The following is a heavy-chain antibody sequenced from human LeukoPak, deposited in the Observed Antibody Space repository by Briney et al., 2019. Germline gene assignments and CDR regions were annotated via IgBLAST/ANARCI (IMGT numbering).Heavy chain of an antibody. Sequence: GGSLRLSCAASGFTFSSYSMNWVRQAPGKGLEWVSSISSSSSYIYYADSVKGRFTISRDNAKNSLYLQMNSLRAEDTAVYYCAREMYSSSPSDAFDIWGQGTMVTVSS. CDR3: AREMYSSSPSDAFDI. V-gene: IGHV3-21*01. CDR1: GFTFSSYS. D-gene: IGHD6-6*01. CDR2: ISSSSSYI. J-gene: IGHJ3*02.